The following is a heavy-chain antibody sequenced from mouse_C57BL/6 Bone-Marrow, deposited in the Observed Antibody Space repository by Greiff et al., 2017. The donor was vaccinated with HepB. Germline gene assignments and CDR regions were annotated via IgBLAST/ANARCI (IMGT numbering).Heavy chain of an antibody. J-gene: IGHJ1*03. D-gene: IGHD2-4*01. V-gene: IGHV1-55*01. CDR1: GYTFTSYW. Sequence: QVQLQQPGAELVKPGASVKMSCKASGYTFTSYWITWVKQRPGQGLEWIGDIYPGSGSTNYNEKFKSKATLTVDTSSSTAYMQLSSLTSEDSAVYYCARIYYDYDVRDFDVWGTGTTVTVSS. CDR3: ARIYYDYDVRDFDV. CDR2: IYPGSGST.